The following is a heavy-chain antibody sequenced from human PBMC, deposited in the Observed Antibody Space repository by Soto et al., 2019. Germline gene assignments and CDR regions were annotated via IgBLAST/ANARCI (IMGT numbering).Heavy chain of an antibody. D-gene: IGHD6-6*01. J-gene: IGHJ6*03. CDR1: GFTFSSYA. CDR3: AKEGGPPRPESYYYYYMDV. V-gene: IGHV3-23*01. Sequence: PGGSLRLSCAASGFTFSSYAMSWVRQAPGKGLEWVSAISGSGGSTYYADSVKGRFTISRDNSKNTLYLQMNSLKAEDTAVYYCAKEGGPPRPESYYYYYMDVWGKGTTVTVSS. CDR2: ISGSGGST.